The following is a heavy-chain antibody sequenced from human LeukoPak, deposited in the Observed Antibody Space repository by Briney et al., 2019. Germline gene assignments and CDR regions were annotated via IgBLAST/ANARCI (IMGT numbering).Heavy chain of an antibody. D-gene: IGHD6-13*01. J-gene: IGHJ4*02. CDR1: GFTFSNAW. Sequence: KPGGSLRLSCAASGFTFSNAWMSWVRQAPGKGLEWVGRTKSKIDGGTTDYAAPVKGRFTISRDDSKNTLYLQMNSLKTEDTAVYYCARSMAAAGFDYWGQGTLVTVSS. V-gene: IGHV3-15*01. CDR3: ARSMAAAGFDY. CDR2: TKSKIDGGTT.